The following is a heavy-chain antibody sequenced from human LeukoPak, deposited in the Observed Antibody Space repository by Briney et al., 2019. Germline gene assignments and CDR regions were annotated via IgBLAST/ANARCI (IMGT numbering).Heavy chain of an antibody. D-gene: IGHD6-19*01. J-gene: IGHJ6*02. CDR2: IRSKAYGGTT. Sequence: PGGSLRLSCTASGFTFGDYAMSWVRQAPGKGLGWVGFIRSKAYGGTTEYAASVKGRFTISRDDSKSIAYLQMNSLKTEDTAVYYCTREEQWLVRGYYYGMDVWGQGTTVTVSS. CDR3: TREEQWLVRGYYYGMDV. CDR1: GFTFGDYA. V-gene: IGHV3-49*04.